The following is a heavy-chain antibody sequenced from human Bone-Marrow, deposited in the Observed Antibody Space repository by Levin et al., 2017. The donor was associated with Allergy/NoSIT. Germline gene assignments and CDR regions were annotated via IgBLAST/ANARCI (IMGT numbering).Heavy chain of an antibody. CDR3: NSGDFDVWSGYYSFEY. V-gene: IGHV3-15*01. D-gene: IGHD3-3*01. CDR2: IKTNADGGTI. J-gene: IGHJ4*02. Sequence: GESLKISCAASGITFTNAWMNWVRQAPGKGLEWVGLIKTNADGGTIDYAAPVKGRFTISRDDSTNTLYLHMNSLITEDTAVYYCNSGDFDVWSGYYSFEYWGQGTLLTVSS. CDR1: GITFTNAW.